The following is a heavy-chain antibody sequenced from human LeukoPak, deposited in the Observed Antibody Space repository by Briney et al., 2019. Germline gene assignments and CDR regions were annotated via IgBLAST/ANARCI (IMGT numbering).Heavy chain of an antibody. D-gene: IGHD3-22*01. CDR1: GGSITGSTCY. CDR2: VIHSGTT. J-gene: IGHJ4*02. V-gene: IGHV4-39*01. Sequence: SETLSLTCTVSGGSITGSTCYWGWIRQPPGKGLEWIVSVIHSGTTYYNPSLRSRVTVSMDTSKKQFSLRLSSVTAADAAVYYCARHDYDSSGHRRDYYFDYWSQGTLVTVSS. CDR3: ARHDYDSSGHRRDYYFDY.